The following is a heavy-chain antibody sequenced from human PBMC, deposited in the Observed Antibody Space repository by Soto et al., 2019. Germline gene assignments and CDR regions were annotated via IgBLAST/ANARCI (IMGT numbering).Heavy chain of an antibody. CDR3: ARDHRYYDSSGYPGP. CDR1: GFTFSSYS. CDR2: TSSSSSTI. V-gene: IGHV3-48*02. Sequence: GGSLRLSCAASGFTFSSYSMNWVRQAPGKGLEWVSYTSSSSSTIYYADSVKGRFTISRDNAKNSLYLQMNSLRDEDTAVYYCARDHRYYDSSGYPGPWGQGTLVTVSS. D-gene: IGHD3-22*01. J-gene: IGHJ5*02.